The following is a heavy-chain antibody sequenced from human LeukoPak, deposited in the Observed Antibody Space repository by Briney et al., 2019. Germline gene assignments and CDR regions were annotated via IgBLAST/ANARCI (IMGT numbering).Heavy chain of an antibody. CDR2: ISSSSSYI. V-gene: IGHV3-21*01. J-gene: IGHJ4*02. CDR1: GFTFSSYS. Sequence: GGSLRLSCAASGFTFSSYSMNWVRQAPGKGLEWVSSISSSSSYIYYADSVKGRFTISRDNAKNSLYLQMNSLRAEETAVYYCARDRLRKRSSMVRGVMPPREDYWGQGTLVTVSS. CDR3: ARDRLRKRSSMVRGVMPPREDY. D-gene: IGHD3-10*01.